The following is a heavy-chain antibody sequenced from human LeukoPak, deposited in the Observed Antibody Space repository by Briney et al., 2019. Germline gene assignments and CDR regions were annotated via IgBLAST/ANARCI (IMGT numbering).Heavy chain of an antibody. CDR2: INPNSGGT. CDR3: ARDLAVAGTGWFDP. J-gene: IGHJ5*02. CDR1: GYTFTGYY. Sequence: GASVTVSCKASGYTFTGYYMHWVRQAPGQGLEWMRWINPNSGGTNYAQKFQGRVTMTRDTSISTAYMELSRLRSDDTAVYYCARDLAVAGTGWFDPWGQGTLVTVSS. V-gene: IGHV1-2*02. D-gene: IGHD6-19*01.